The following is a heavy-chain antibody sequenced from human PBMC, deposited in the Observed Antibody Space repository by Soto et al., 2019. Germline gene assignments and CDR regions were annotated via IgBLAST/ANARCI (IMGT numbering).Heavy chain of an antibody. CDR3: VRRHVSATGIDWFDP. CDR1: GYTFTSYG. D-gene: IGHD6-13*01. J-gene: IGHJ5*02. V-gene: IGHV1-3*01. CDR2: INAANGDT. Sequence: QVQLVQSGTEVKKPGASVKVSCKASGYTFTSYGIHWVRQAPGQRLEWMGWINAANGDTKYSPKFQGIVTITRDTSASISYMELSSLRSEDTAVYYCVRRHVSATGIDWFDPWGQGTLVTVSS.